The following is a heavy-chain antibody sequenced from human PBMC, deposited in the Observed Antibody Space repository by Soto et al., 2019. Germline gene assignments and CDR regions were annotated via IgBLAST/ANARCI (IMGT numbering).Heavy chain of an antibody. Sequence: QEQLVQSGAEVKKPGSSVKVSCKASGGIFSSYPISWVRQVPGQGLEWMGGIIPVFQTAYYTQRFQGRVTITADESTNTAYMELSSLRSEDTAIYYCARGGSGYTWFNEFWGQGTLVTVSS. CDR1: GGIFSSYP. V-gene: IGHV1-69*01. J-gene: IGHJ4*02. D-gene: IGHD3-22*01. CDR3: ARGGSGYTWFNEF. CDR2: IIPVFQTA.